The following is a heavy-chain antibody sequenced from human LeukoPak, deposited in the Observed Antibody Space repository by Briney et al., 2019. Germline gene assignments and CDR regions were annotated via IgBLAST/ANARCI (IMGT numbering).Heavy chain of an antibody. CDR1: GGSISSYF. D-gene: IGHD2-21*02. CDR2: ILYSGST. Sequence: SETLSLTCTVSGGSISSYFWSWIRQPPGKGLEWIGHILYSGSTNYNPSLTSRVTISVDTSKNQFSLKLTSVTAADTAVYYCARVFWLGDFHAIDIRGQGTKVTVSS. J-gene: IGHJ3*02. CDR3: ARVFWLGDFHAIDI. V-gene: IGHV4-59*01.